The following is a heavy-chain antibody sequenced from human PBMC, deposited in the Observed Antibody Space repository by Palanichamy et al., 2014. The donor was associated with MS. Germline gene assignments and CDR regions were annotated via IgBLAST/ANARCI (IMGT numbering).Heavy chain of an antibody. Sequence: EVQLVQSGAEAKKAGESLKISCRGSGYTFTNYWIGWVRQVPGKGLESMGVIYPGDSETKYSPSVQGQVLISVDKSSKTAFLQWGSLMASDTAMYYCARRGSSRSDTFDIWGQGTMVTVSS. J-gene: IGHJ3*02. CDR1: GYTFTNYW. CDR3: ARRGSSRSDTFDI. V-gene: IGHV5-51*03. CDR2: IYPGDSET. D-gene: IGHD3-16*02.